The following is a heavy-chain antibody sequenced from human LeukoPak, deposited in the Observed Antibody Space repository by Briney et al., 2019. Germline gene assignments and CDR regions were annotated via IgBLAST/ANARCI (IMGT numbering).Heavy chain of an antibody. V-gene: IGHV3-23*01. CDR3: AKATERYREGSSFDS. CDR1: GFTFSTYT. D-gene: IGHD2-2*01. CDR2: INRGGGGT. J-gene: IGHJ4*02. Sequence: GGSLRLSCAASGFTFSTYTMNWVRQAPGKGLEWVSAINRGGGGTYYADFVKGRFTNSRDNSENKLYLQMNSLRAEDTATYYCAKATERYREGSSFDSWGQGTQVTVSS.